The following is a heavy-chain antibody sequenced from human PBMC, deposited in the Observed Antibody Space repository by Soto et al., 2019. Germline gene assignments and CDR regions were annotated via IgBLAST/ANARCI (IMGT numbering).Heavy chain of an antibody. J-gene: IGHJ3*02. Sequence: QVQLQQSGPGLVKPSQTLSLTCAVLGDSVSSNTAAWTWMRQSPSRGLEWLGRTYYRSKWYNDYAVSVKSRITINPDTFRNQFSLQLNSVTPEDTAVYYCARDLGAFDIWGQGTMVTVSS. V-gene: IGHV6-1*01. D-gene: IGHD7-27*01. CDR3: ARDLGAFDI. CDR1: GDSVSSNTAA. CDR2: TYYRSKWYN.